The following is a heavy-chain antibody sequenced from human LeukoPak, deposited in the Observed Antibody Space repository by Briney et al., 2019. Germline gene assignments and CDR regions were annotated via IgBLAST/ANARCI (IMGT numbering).Heavy chain of an antibody. V-gene: IGHV4-34*01. CDR3: ARGVTSALSYYYGMDV. CDR1: DDSFSGYY. J-gene: IGHJ6*02. Sequence: SETLSLTCAVYDDSFSGYYWSWVRQPPGEGLEWIGEINHSGSTTYNPSLESRVTISVAPSKNQFSLNLHSVTAADTAVYYCARGVTSALSYYYGMDVWGQGTTVTVSS. CDR2: INHSGST. D-gene: IGHD2/OR15-2a*01.